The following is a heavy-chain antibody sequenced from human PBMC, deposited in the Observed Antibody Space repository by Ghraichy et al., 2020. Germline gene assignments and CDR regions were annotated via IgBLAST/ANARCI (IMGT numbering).Heavy chain of an antibody. CDR1: GFTFSNYA. V-gene: IGHV3-23*01. CDR3: AKNSMVLDFDF. J-gene: IGHJ4*02. D-gene: IGHD2/OR15-2a*01. Sequence: LSLTCAASGFTFSNYAMSWVRQAPGKGLEWVSAISGSGGSTYYADSVKGRFTISRDNSKNTLYLQMNSLRAEDTAVYYCAKNSMVLDFDFWGQGTLVTVSS. CDR2: ISGSGGST.